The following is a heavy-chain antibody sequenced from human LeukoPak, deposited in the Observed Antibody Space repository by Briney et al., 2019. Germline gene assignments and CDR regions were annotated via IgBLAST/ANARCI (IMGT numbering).Heavy chain of an antibody. J-gene: IGHJ4*02. CDR2: IKQDGSKK. Sequence: GGSLRLSCVASGFPFSSYWMTWVSQAPGKGLEWVANIKQDGSKKSYVDSVKGRFTISRDNAKNSLYLQMNSLRAEDTAIYYCTRVGYIDEGIDYWGQGTLVTVSS. CDR3: TRVGYIDEGIDY. V-gene: IGHV3-7*04. CDR1: GFPFSSYW. D-gene: IGHD5-24*01.